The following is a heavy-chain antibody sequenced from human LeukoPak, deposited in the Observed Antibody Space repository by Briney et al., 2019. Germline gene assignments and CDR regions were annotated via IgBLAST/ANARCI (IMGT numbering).Heavy chain of an antibody. CDR2: ISWNSGSI. V-gene: IGHV3-9*01. CDR3: AKDILLQRDYDSSGYYDY. CDR1: GFTFDDYT. J-gene: IGHJ4*02. Sequence: GRSLRLSCAASGFTFDDYTMHRVRHAPGKGLEWVSGISWNSGSICYADSVKGRFTISRDNAKNSLYLQMNSLRAVDTALYYCAKDILLQRDYDSSGYYDYWGQGTLVTVSS. D-gene: IGHD3-22*01.